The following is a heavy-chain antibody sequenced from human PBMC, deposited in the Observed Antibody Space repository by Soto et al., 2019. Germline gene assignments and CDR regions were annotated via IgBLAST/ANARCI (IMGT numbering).Heavy chain of an antibody. Sequence: QVQLVQSGAEVKKPGSSVKVSCKASGGTFSSYAISWVRQAPGQGLEWMGGIIPIFGTANYAQKFQGRVTITADESTSTAYMELSSLRSEDTAVYYRASGGGYCSGGSCYVPFDYWGQGTLVTVSS. CDR1: GGTFSSYA. CDR3: ASGGGYCSGGSCYVPFDY. D-gene: IGHD2-15*01. V-gene: IGHV1-69*12. J-gene: IGHJ4*02. CDR2: IIPIFGTA.